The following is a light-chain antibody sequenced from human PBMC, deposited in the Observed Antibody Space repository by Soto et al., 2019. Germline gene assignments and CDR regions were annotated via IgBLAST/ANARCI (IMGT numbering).Light chain of an antibody. J-gene: IGKJ1*01. CDR2: QAS. CDR3: QQYDNYLWT. CDR1: QSIGSR. V-gene: IGKV1-5*03. Sequence: DIQVTQSPSTLSASLGDRVTITCRASQSIGSRMAWYQQSPGKAPNPLIFQASTLHSGVPSRFRGSGSGTDFTLIISRVQPDDFATYYCQQYDNYLWTFGQGTKVDIK.